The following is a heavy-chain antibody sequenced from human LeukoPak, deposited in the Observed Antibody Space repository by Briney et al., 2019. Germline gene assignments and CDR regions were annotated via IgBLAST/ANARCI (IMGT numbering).Heavy chain of an antibody. J-gene: IGHJ4*02. D-gene: IGHD3-22*01. Sequence: GGSLRLSCVASGFSFSGYAIHWVRQAPGKGLEWVALISYNGRRKEYADSVKGRFTIDRDNSKNTVYLQMNSLRPDDTAIYFCARQEARNYYYEGLDYWGQGNLVTVSS. V-gene: IGHV3-30*04. CDR1: GFSFSGYA. CDR3: ARQEARNYYYEGLDY. CDR2: ISYNGRRK.